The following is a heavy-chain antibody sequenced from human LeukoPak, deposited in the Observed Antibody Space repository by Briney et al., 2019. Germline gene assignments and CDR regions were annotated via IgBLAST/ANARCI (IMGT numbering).Heavy chain of an antibody. CDR1: GGSISSHH. Sequence: PSETLSLTCSVSGGSISSHHWSWIRQPPGKGLEWIGYIYYSGSTNYNPSLKSRVTISVDTSKNQFSLKLSSVTAADTAVYYCARGGMYYDILTGRFDYWGQGTLVTVSS. CDR3: ARGGMYYDILTGRFDY. CDR2: IYYSGST. J-gene: IGHJ4*02. V-gene: IGHV4-59*11. D-gene: IGHD3-9*01.